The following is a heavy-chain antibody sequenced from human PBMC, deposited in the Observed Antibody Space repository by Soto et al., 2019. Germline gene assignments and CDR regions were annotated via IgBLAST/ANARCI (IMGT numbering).Heavy chain of an antibody. CDR1: GFSFSSYW. Sequence: EVQLVESGGGLVQPGGSLRLSCAASGFSFSSYWMHWVRQAPGKGLVWVSRIKTDRSTTNYADSVKGRFTVSRDNAENTLYLQMTSLRTEDTAVYYCARVGQGAWYFDLWGRGTLVTVSS. CDR2: IKTDRSTT. CDR3: ARVGQGAWYFDL. D-gene: IGHD1-26*01. V-gene: IGHV3-74*01. J-gene: IGHJ2*01.